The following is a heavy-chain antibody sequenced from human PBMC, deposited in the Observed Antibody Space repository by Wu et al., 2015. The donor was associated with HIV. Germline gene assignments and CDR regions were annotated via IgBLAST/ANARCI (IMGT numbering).Heavy chain of an antibody. CDR3: ARFVSAHGYDYDNRGHFYFDS. V-gene: IGHV4-30-4*08. CDR1: MVTSTVVIT. Sequence: QVQLQGVGPKTGEAFRRPCPSPAMSLMVTSTVVITLELDPAGPRKGLEWIGYIYYSGSTNYNPSLKSRVIISVDTSQNQFSLELSSVTAADTAVYYCARFVSAHGYDYDNRGHFYFDSWGQGTLVTVSS. J-gene: IGHJ4*02. D-gene: IGHD3-22*01. CDR2: IYYSGST.